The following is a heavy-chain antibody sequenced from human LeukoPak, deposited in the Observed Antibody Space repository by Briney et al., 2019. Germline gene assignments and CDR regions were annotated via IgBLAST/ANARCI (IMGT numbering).Heavy chain of an antibody. CDR1: GYTFTSYD. CDR3: ARGVEYYYDSSGYYYFDDY. D-gene: IGHD3-22*01. Sequence: ASVKVSCKASGYTFTSYDINWVRQATGQGLEWMGWMNPNSGNTGYAQKFQGRVTMTRNTSISTAYMELSSLRSEDTAVYYCARGVEYYYDSSGYYYFDDYWGQGTLATVSS. J-gene: IGHJ4*02. CDR2: MNPNSGNT. V-gene: IGHV1-8*01.